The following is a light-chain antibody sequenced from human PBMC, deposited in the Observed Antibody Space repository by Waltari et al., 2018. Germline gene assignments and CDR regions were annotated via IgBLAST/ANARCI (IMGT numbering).Light chain of an antibody. CDR2: DVS. J-gene: IGLJ2*01. Sequence: QSALTQPAPVSGSPGQSVTICCARTSNDVGGDTSVPWYQEHPGQAPRVIIYDVSDRPSGVSDRFSGSKSGNTASLTISGLQAEDEADYYCSSQSSNDVVLFGGGTKLTVL. CDR3: SSQSSNDVVL. V-gene: IGLV2-14*01. CDR1: SNDVGGDTS.